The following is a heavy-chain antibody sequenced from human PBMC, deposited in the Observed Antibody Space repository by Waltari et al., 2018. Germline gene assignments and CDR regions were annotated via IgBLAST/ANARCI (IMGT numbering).Heavy chain of an antibody. CDR1: GGSISSHS. J-gene: IGHJ4*02. D-gene: IGHD5-12*01. CDR3: ASSLEMATISYYFDY. CDR2: IYYSGSP. Sequence: VQLQESGPGLVKPSETLSLTCTVSGGSISSHSCAWIRQPPGKGLEWIGYIYYSGSPNYNPSLKSRVTISVDTSKNQFSLKLSSVTAADTAVYYCASSLEMATISYYFDYWGQGTLVTVSS. V-gene: IGHV4-59*11.